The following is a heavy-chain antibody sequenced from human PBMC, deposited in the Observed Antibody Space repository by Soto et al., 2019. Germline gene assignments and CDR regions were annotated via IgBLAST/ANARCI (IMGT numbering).Heavy chain of an antibody. CDR3: ARAGRGSGREEYGMDV. J-gene: IGHJ6*02. CDR1: GFTFSSYA. CDR2: ISYDGSNK. D-gene: IGHD3-10*01. V-gene: IGHV3-30-3*01. Sequence: GGSLRLSCAASGFTFSSYAMHWVRQAPGKGLEWVAVISYDGSNKYYADSVKGRFTISRDNSKNTLYLQMNSLRAEDTAVYYCARAGRGSGREEYGMDVWGQGTTVTVSS.